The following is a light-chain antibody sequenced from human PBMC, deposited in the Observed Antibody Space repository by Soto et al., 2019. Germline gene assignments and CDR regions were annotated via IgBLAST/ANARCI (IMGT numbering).Light chain of an antibody. CDR1: QSVSSN. V-gene: IGKV3-15*01. Sequence: EIVMTQSPATLSVSPGERATLSCRASQSVSSNLAWYQQKAGQAPRLLIYGASTRATGIPARFSGSGSGTEFTLTISSPQSEDFAVYYCQQYNNWPPMYTFGQGTKLEIK. CDR3: QQYNNWPPMYT. CDR2: GAS. J-gene: IGKJ2*01.